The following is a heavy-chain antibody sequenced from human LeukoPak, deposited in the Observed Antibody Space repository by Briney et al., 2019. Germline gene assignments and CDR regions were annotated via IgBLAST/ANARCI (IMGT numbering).Heavy chain of an antibody. V-gene: IGHV3-66*01. D-gene: IGHD6-19*01. Sequence: GGSLGLPCAASGFTVSSNYMSWVRQAPGKGLEWVSVIYSGGSTYYADSVKGRFTISRGNSKNTLYLQMNSLRAEDTAVYYCARDGSAVAGQAIDYWGQGTLVTVSS. CDR3: ARDGSAVAGQAIDY. J-gene: IGHJ4*02. CDR2: IYSGGST. CDR1: GFTVSSNY.